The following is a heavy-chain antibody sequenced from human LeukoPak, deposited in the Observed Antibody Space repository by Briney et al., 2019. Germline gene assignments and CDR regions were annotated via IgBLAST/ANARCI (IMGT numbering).Heavy chain of an antibody. CDR2: IYYSGST. V-gene: IGHV4-59*01. CDR1: GGSISSYY. Sequence: SETLSLTCTVSGGSISSYYWSWIRQPPGKGLEWIGYIYYSGSTNYSPSLKSRVTLSVDTSKNLFSLKLSSVTAADTAVYYCARARFGELLPNWFDPWGQGTLVTVSS. CDR3: ARARFGELLPNWFDP. J-gene: IGHJ5*02. D-gene: IGHD3-10*01.